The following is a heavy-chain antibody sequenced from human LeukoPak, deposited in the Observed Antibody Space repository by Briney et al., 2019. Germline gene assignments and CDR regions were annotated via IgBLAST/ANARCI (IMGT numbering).Heavy chain of an antibody. Sequence: GGSLRLSCAASGFTFSSYGMHWVRQAPGKGLEWVSTISGSGTATYYADSVKGRFTISRDNSKNTLYLQMNSLRAEDTAVYYCAKWEGSSGCAFDYWGQGTLVTVSS. CDR2: ISGSGTAT. V-gene: IGHV3-23*01. CDR1: GFTFSSYG. D-gene: IGHD3-22*01. CDR3: AKWEGSSGCAFDY. J-gene: IGHJ4*02.